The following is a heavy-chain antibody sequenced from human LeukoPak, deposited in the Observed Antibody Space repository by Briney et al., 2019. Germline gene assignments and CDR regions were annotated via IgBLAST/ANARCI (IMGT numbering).Heavy chain of an antibody. Sequence: GGSLRLPCAASGFTFSSYSMNWVHQAPGKGLEWVSSISSSSSYIYYADSVKGRFTISRDNAKNSLYLQMNSLRAEDTAVYYCARVRESFYCSSTSCYTVRDYYYGMDVWGQGTTVTVSS. V-gene: IGHV3-21*01. J-gene: IGHJ6*02. CDR3: ARVRESFYCSSTSCYTVRDYYYGMDV. D-gene: IGHD2-2*02. CDR2: ISSSSSYI. CDR1: GFTFSSYS.